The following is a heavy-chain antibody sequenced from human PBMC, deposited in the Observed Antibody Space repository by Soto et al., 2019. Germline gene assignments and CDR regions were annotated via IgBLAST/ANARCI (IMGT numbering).Heavy chain of an antibody. D-gene: IGHD5-18*01. J-gene: IGHJ4*02. CDR2: IYWDDDK. Sequence: QITLKESGPTLVKPTQTLTLTCTFSGFSLSTSGVGVGWIRQPPGKALEWLALIYWDDDKRYSPSLKSRLTITKDTSKYQVVLTMTNMDPVDTATYYCAHRPGYGYGPVFDYWGQGTLVTVSS. CDR3: AHRPGYGYGPVFDY. CDR1: GFSLSTSGVG. V-gene: IGHV2-5*02.